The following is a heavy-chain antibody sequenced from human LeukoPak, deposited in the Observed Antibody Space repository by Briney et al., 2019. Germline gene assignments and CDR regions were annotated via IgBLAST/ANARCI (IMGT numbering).Heavy chain of an antibody. CDR2: IYHSGST. J-gene: IGHJ4*02. D-gene: IGHD2-2*01. Sequence: PSETLSLTCTVSGYSISSGYYWGWIRPPPGKGLEWIGSIYHSGSTYYNPSLKSRVTISVDTSKNQFSLKLSSVTAADTAVYYCARDCWGSTSCSHTEIDYWGQGTLVTVSS. V-gene: IGHV4-38-2*02. CDR3: ARDCWGSTSCSHTEIDY. CDR1: GYSISSGYY.